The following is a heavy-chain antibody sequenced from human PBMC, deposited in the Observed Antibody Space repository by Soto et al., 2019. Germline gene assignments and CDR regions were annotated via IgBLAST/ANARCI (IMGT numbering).Heavy chain of an antibody. Sequence: CKASGGTFSSYTISWVRQAPGQGLEWMGRIIPILGIANYAQKFQGRVTITADKSTSTAYMELSSLRAEDTAVYYCVRENYYYGMDVWGHGTTVNVSS. CDR2: IIPILGIA. V-gene: IGHV1-69*04. CDR1: GGTFSSYT. CDR3: VRENYYYGMDV. J-gene: IGHJ6*02.